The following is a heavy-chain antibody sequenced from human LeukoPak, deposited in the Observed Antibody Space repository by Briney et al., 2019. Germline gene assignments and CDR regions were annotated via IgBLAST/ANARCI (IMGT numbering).Heavy chain of an antibody. CDR2: IRYAAINK. V-gene: IGHV3-30*02. Sequence: GGSLRLSCAASGYTLSRYGMHWVRQAPGKGLEWVAFIRYAAINKYYADSVKGRFTISRDNPKNTLYLQMNTLRATALPVYYCAKDGGAVAGTRIDYWGQGTLVTVSS. CDR3: AKDGGAVAGTRIDY. CDR1: GYTLSRYG. D-gene: IGHD6-19*01. J-gene: IGHJ4*02.